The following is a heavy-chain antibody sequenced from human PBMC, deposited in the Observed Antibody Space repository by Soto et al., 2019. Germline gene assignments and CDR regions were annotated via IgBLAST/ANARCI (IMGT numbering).Heavy chain of an antibody. Sequence: GGSLRLSCATSGFTFTNYAMSWVRQAPGKGLEWVSGLGVDDLPYYADSVRGRCTISKDKSKNMLYLQMNSLGAEDTALYYCAKAKGSFDNTGPDSWGPGTLVTVSS. V-gene: IGHV3-23*01. D-gene: IGHD3-22*01. CDR3: AKAKGSFDNTGPDS. CDR1: GFTFTNYA. CDR2: LGVDDLP. J-gene: IGHJ4*02.